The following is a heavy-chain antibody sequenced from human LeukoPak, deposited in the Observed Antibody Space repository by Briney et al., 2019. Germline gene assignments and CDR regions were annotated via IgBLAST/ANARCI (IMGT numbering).Heavy chain of an antibody. Sequence: GESLRIACKGSGYRFISYWISWVRQMPGKGLEWMGIVYPSNSETRYSPSFQGQVTISADKSISTGYLQWSSLKASDTAMYFCARHRYSGSDTQGFDYWGQGTLVTVSS. D-gene: IGHD5-12*01. CDR3: ARHRYSGSDTQGFDY. CDR1: GYRFISYW. J-gene: IGHJ4*02. V-gene: IGHV5-51*01. CDR2: VYPSNSET.